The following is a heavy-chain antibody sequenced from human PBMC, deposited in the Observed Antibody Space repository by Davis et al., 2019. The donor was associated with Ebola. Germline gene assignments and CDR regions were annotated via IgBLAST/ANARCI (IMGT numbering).Heavy chain of an antibody. Sequence: GESLKISCEGSGYRFTTYWIGWVRQMPGKGLEWMGIIYPGGSDTRYSPSFQGQVTISADKSISTAYLQWSSLKASDTAMYYCARPLNSGSDGYFQHWGQGTLVTVSS. CDR1: GYRFTTYW. V-gene: IGHV5-51*01. D-gene: IGHD1-26*01. J-gene: IGHJ1*01. CDR2: IYPGGSDT. CDR3: ARPLNSGSDGYFQH.